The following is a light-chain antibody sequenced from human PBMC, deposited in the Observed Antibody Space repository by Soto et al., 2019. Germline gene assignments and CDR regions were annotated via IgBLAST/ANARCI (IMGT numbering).Light chain of an antibody. CDR2: AAS. Sequence: DIEVTQCPSSLSASVGDRVTITCRASQGISNYLAWYQQKPGKVPKLLIYAASTLQSGVPSRFSGSGSGTDFTLTISSLQPEDVATYYCQKYNSALQTFGQGTRLDIK. CDR1: QGISNY. J-gene: IGKJ5*01. V-gene: IGKV1-27*01. CDR3: QKYNSALQT.